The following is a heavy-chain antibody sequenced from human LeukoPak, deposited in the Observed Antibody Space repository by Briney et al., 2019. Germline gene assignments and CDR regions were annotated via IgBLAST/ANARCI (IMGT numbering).Heavy chain of an antibody. CDR2: IYHSGST. Sequence: SETLSLTCAVSGGSISSSNWWSWVRQPPGKGLEWIGEIYHSGSTNYNPSLKSRVTISVDKSKNQFSLKLSSVTAADTAVYYCARTISRDYEFLAAFDIWGQGTMVTVSS. D-gene: IGHD4-17*01. J-gene: IGHJ3*02. V-gene: IGHV4-4*02. CDR1: GGSISSSNW. CDR3: ARTISRDYEFLAAFDI.